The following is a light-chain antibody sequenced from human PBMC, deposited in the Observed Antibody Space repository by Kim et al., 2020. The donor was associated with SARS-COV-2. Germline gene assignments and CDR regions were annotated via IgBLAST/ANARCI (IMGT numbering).Light chain of an antibody. CDR1: SGSIASNY. J-gene: IGLJ1*01. CDR3: QSYDKSNYI. CDR2: EDI. V-gene: IGLV6-57*01. Sequence: KTVAISCTRSSGSIASNYVQWYQQRPGSTPTPVIYEDIRRPSGVPDRFSGSIDSSSNSASLIISGLKTEDEADYYCQSYDKSNYIFGTGTKVTVL.